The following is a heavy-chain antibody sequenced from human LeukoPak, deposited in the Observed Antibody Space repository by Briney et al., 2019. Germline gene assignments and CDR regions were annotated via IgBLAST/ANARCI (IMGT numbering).Heavy chain of an antibody. Sequence: GGSLRLSCAASGFTFSSYAMSWVRQAPGKGLEWVSAISGSGSSTYYADSVKGRFTISRDNSKNTLYLQMNSLRAEDTAVYYCAKGIAAAGTHPFDYWGQGTLVTVSS. CDR2: ISGSGSST. J-gene: IGHJ4*02. CDR1: GFTFSSYA. CDR3: AKGIAAAGTHPFDY. V-gene: IGHV3-23*01. D-gene: IGHD6-13*01.